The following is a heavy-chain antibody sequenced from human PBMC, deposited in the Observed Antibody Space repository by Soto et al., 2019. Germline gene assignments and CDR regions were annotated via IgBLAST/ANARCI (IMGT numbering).Heavy chain of an antibody. V-gene: IGHV1-18*01. D-gene: IGHD5-12*01. CDR3: ARAGVAPYYYYGIDV. CDR2: ISSYNGDT. CDR1: GYTFTRSG. J-gene: IGHJ6*02. Sequence: QVQLVQSGAEVKKPGASVKVSCKASGYTFTRSGISWVRQAPGQGPEWMGWISSYNGDTNYAQPVQGRVTMTTDTSTSTAYMELRSLRSDDTAVYYCARAGVAPYYYYGIDVCGQGTPVTVSS.